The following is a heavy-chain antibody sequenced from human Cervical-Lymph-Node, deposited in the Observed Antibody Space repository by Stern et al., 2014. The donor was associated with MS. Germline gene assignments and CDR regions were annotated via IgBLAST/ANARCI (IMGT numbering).Heavy chain of an antibody. D-gene: IGHD6-19*01. CDR1: GFTFSNYA. Sequence: EDQLVESGGGLVQPGGSLRLSCAASGFTFSNYAMSWVRQAPGKGLEWVSTIIGSGDITYYADSVKGRFTISRDNSKTTLYLQMNSLRAEDTAVYYCAKGSKSTLWLGPHSSGCFWGQGTLVTVSS. J-gene: IGHJ4*02. CDR3: AKGSKSTLWLGPHSSGCF. CDR2: IIGSGDIT. V-gene: IGHV3-23*04.